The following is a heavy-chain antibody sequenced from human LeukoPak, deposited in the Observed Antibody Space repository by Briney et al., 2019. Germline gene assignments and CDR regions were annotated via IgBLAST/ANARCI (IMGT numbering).Heavy chain of an antibody. CDR3: ARDLNWSFDY. CDR1: GFTFSSFS. D-gene: IGHD1-1*01. V-gene: IGHV3-21*01. CDR2: TSSSSAYT. J-gene: IGHJ4*02. Sequence: GGSLRLSCAASGFTFSSFSMIWVRQAPGKGLEWVSSTSSSSAYTFYAESGKGRFTISRDNAKNSLYLQMNNLRDEDTAVYYCARDLNWSFDYWGQGTLVTVSS.